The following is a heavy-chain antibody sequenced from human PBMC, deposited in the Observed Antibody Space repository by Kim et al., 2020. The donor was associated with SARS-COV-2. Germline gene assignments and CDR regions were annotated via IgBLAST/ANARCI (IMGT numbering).Heavy chain of an antibody. CDR3: AKAPYSGSYYGAFDI. CDR1: GFTFSSYA. V-gene: IGHV3-30*18. D-gene: IGHD1-26*01. J-gene: IGHJ3*02. Sequence: GGSLRLSCAASGFTFSSYAMHWVRQAPGKGLEWVAVISYDGSNKYYADSVKGRFTLSRDNSKNTLRLQMNSLRAEDTAVYYCAKAPYSGSYYGAFDIWGQGTMVTVSS. CDR2: ISYDGSNK.